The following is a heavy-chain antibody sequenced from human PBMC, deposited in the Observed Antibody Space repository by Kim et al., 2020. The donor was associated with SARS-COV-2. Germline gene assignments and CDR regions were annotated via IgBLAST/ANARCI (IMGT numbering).Heavy chain of an antibody. D-gene: IGHD4-17*01. V-gene: IGHV4-34*01. J-gene: IGHJ5*02. CDR3: ATGDYGGNTRSNWFDP. Sequence: SLKSRVTISVDTSKNQFSLKLSSVTAADTAVFYCATGDYGGNTRSNWFDPWGQGTLVTVSS.